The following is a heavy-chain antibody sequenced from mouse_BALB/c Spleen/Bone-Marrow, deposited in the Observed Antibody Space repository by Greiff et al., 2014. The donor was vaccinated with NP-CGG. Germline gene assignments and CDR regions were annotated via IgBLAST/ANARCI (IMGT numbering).Heavy chain of an antibody. J-gene: IGHJ4*01. CDR2: INPSSGYT. Sequence: VQLVESAAELVRPGASVKMSCKTSGYTFTYYTMHWVKQRPGQGLEWIGYINPSSGYTDYNQKFKDKTTLSTDKSSNTAFLQLSSLTTEDSAVYYCVRENYDYDGDAMDYWGQGTSVTVSS. D-gene: IGHD2-4*01. CDR3: VRENYDYDGDAMDY. CDR1: GYTFTYYT. V-gene: IGHV1-4*02.